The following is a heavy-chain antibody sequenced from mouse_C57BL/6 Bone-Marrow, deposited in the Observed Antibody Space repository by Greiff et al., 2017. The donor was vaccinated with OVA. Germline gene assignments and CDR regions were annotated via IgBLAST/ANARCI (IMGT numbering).Heavy chain of an antibody. D-gene: IGHD1-1*01. CDR1: GFTFSSYT. Sequence: EVQLVESGGGLVKPGGSLKLSCAASGFTFSSYTMSWVRQTPEKRLEWVATISGGGGNTYYPDSVKGRFTISRDNAKNTLYLQMSSLRSEDTALYYCARPLDYYGIYWYFDVWGTGTTVTVSS. V-gene: IGHV5-9*01. CDR3: ARPLDYYGIYWYFDV. CDR2: ISGGGGNT. J-gene: IGHJ1*03.